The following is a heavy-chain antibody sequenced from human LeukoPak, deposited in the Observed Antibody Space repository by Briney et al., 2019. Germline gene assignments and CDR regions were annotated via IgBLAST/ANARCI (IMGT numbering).Heavy chain of an antibody. CDR3: ARIARGEGYFDY. CDR1: GFTFSSNY. Sequence: GGSLRLSCAASGFTFSSNYMSWVRQAPGKGLEWVSVIYSGGSTYYSDSVKGRFTISRDNSKNTLYLQMNSLRAEDTAVYYCARIARGEGYFDYWGQGTLVTVSS. J-gene: IGHJ4*02. V-gene: IGHV3-53*01. CDR2: IYSGGST. D-gene: IGHD3-16*01.